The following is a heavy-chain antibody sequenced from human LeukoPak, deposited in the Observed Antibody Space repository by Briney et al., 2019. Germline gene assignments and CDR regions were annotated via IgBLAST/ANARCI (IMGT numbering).Heavy chain of an antibody. D-gene: IGHD4-17*01. V-gene: IGHV3-7*01. Sequence: GGSLRLSCAASGFTFGNSWMTWVRQAPGKGLEWVASIKQDGSETYYVDSVKGRFTISRDNAKNSLYLQMSSLRAEDSAMYYCATVPPAHFDYGDSYWGQGTLVTVSS. J-gene: IGHJ4*02. CDR1: GFTFGNSW. CDR3: ATVPPAHFDYGDSY. CDR2: IKQDGSET.